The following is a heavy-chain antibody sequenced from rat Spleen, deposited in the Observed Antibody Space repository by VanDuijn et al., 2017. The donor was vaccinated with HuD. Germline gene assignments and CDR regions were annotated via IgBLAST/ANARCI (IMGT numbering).Heavy chain of an antibody. J-gene: IGHJ3*01. D-gene: IGHD1-12*01. CDR2: ITNSGGTT. CDR3: TPYEGGSAY. V-gene: IGHV5-31*01. CDR1: GFTFNNYW. Sequence: EVQLVESGGGPVQPGGSLRLSCVASGFTFNNYWMTWIRQAPGKGLECIASITNSGGTTYYPDSVKGRFIISRDNAKNTLYLQMNSLRSEDTATYYCTPYEGGSAYWGQGTLVTVSS.